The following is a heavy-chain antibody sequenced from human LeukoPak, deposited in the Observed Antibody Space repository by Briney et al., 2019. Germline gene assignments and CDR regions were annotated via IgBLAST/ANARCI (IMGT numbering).Heavy chain of an antibody. V-gene: IGHV3-48*04. Sequence: PGGSLRLSCAASGFTFSNYNMNWVRQVPGKGLEWVSYISSSSSSIHYADSVKGRFTISRDNAKNSLYLQMNSLRAEDTAVYYCARGGSSWYSPDGMDVWGQGTTVTVSS. CDR1: GFTFSNYN. CDR3: ARGGSSWYSPDGMDV. CDR2: ISSSSSSI. D-gene: IGHD6-13*01. J-gene: IGHJ6*02.